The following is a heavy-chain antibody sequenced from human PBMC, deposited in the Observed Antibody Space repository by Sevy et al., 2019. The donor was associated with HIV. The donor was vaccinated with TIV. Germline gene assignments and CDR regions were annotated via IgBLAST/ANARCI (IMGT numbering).Heavy chain of an antibody. CDR1: GFTFSGSA. J-gene: IGHJ4*02. V-gene: IGHV3-73*01. D-gene: IGHD3-3*01. CDR3: TRHPDPPRSSFNYDFWSGYYIDYFDY. CDR2: IRSKANSYAT. Sequence: GGSLRLSCAASGFTFSGSAMHWVRQASGKGLEWVGRIRSKANSYATAYAASVKGRFTISRDDSKNTAYLQMNSLKTEDMAVYYCTRHPDPPRSSFNYDFWSGYYIDYFDYWGQGTLVTVSS.